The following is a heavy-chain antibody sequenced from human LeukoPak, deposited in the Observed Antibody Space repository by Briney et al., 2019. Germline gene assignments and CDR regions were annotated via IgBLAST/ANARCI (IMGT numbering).Heavy chain of an antibody. CDR3: ARDYGAVGLYNWFDP. Sequence: SETLSLTCTVSGGSISSSSYYWGWIRQPPGKGLEWIGSIYYSGSTYYNPSLKSRVTISVDTSKNQFSLKLNSVTAADTAVYYCARDYGAVGLYNWFDPWGQGTLVTVSS. CDR1: GGSISSSSYY. CDR2: IYYSGST. V-gene: IGHV4-39*07. J-gene: IGHJ5*02. D-gene: IGHD2/OR15-2a*01.